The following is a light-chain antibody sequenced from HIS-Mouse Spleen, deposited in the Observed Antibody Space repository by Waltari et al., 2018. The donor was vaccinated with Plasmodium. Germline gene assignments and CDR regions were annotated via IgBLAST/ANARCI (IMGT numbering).Light chain of an antibody. V-gene: IGLV2-23*03. J-gene: IGLJ3*02. CDR2: EGR. Sequence: QSALTQPASVSGSPGQSITISCTGTSSDVGSYNLVSWYHQPPGKAPKLMIYEGRKRPSGVSNRFTGSKSGNTASLTIAGLQAEDEADYYCCSYAGSSTFVFGGGTKLTVL. CDR3: CSYAGSSTFV. CDR1: SSDVGSYNL.